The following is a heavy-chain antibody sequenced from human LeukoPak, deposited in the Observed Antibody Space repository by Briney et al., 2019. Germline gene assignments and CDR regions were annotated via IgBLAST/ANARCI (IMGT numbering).Heavy chain of an antibody. J-gene: IGHJ2*01. CDR1: GDSISSYY. CDR2: IHPSGST. V-gene: IGHV4-4*07. D-gene: IGHD3-10*01. CDR3: ARHVGEGRWRSETDWYFDL. Sequence: SETLSLTCTVSGDSISSYYWSWIRQPAGKGLEWIGRIHPSGSTNYNPSLKSRVTISVDTSKNQFSLKLSSVTAADTAVYYCARHVGEGRWRSETDWYFDLWGRGTLVTVSS.